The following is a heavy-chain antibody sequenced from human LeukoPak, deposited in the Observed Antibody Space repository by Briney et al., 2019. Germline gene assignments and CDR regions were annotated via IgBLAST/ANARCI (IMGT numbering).Heavy chain of an antibody. Sequence: GESLRLSCVTSGFTFTTSWVNWVRQAPGKGLEWVAFIRYDGSSKYYADSVKGRFTISRDNSKNTLYLQMNSLRAEDTAVYYCARDRRYEYYFDYWGQGTLVTVSS. CDR3: ARDRRYEYYFDY. CDR1: GFTFTTSW. V-gene: IGHV3-30*02. D-gene: IGHD2-2*01. J-gene: IGHJ4*02. CDR2: IRYDGSSK.